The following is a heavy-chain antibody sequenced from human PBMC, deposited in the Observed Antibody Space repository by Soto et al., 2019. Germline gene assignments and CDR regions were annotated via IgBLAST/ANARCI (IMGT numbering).Heavy chain of an antibody. CDR2: IKSKTDGGTT. CDR3: TTTLIKYHEDYYYYMDV. Sequence: GGSLRLSCAASGFTFSNAWMSWVRQAPGKGLEWVGRIKSKTDGGTTDYAAPVKGRFTISRDDSKNTLYLQMNSLKTEDTAVYYCTTTLIKYHEDYYYYMDVWGKGTTVTVSS. CDR1: GFTFSNAW. V-gene: IGHV3-15*01. J-gene: IGHJ6*03. D-gene: IGHD2-2*01.